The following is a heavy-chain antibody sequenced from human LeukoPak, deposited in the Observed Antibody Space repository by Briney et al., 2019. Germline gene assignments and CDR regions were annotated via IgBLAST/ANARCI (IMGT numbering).Heavy chain of an antibody. J-gene: IGHJ4*02. Sequence: SETLSLTCTVSGGSISSSSYYWGWIRQPPGKGLEWIGSIYYSGSTYYNPSLKSRVTISVDTPKNQFSLKLSSVTAADMAVYYCARDTGGHVVVVPAAISHWGQGTLVTVSS. D-gene: IGHD2-2*02. CDR3: ARDTGGHVVVVPAAISH. CDR1: GGSISSSSYY. CDR2: IYYSGST. V-gene: IGHV4-39*07.